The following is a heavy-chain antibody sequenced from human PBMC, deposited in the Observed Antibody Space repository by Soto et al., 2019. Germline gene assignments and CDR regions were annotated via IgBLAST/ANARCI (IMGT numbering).Heavy chain of an antibody. CDR2: IIPIFGTA. V-gene: IGHV1-69*13. D-gene: IGHD1-1*01. Sequence: WASVKVSCKASGGTFSSYAISWVRQAPGQGLEWMGGIIPIFGTANYAQKFQGRVTITADESTSTAYMELSSLRSEDTAVYYCARELVERRDYYYYGMDVWGQGTTVTVSS. J-gene: IGHJ6*02. CDR1: GGTFSSYA. CDR3: ARELVERRDYYYYGMDV.